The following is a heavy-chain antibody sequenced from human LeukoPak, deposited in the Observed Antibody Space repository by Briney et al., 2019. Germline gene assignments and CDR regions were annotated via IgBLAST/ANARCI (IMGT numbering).Heavy chain of an antibody. J-gene: IGHJ6*02. V-gene: IGHV3-30*04. CDR3: MDV. Sequence: GGSLRLSCAASGSTFSSYAMHWVRQAPGKGLEWVAVISYDGSNKYYADSVMGRFTISRDYSKNTLYLQMNSLRAEDTAVYHGMDVWGQGTTVTVSS. CDR1: GSTFSSYA. CDR2: ISYDGSNK.